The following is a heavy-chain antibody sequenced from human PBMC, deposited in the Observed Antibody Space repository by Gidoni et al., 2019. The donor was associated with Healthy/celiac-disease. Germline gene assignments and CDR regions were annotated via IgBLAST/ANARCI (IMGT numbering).Heavy chain of an antibody. V-gene: IGHV2-70*04. CDR2: IDWDDDK. CDR1: GFSLSTSGMC. CDR3: ARTLHANSGSFDY. Sequence: QVTLKESGPALVKPAQTLTLTCTFSGFSLSTSGMCVSWIRQPPGKALEWLVRIDWDDDKFYSTSLKTRLTISKDTSKNQVVLTMTNMDPVDTGTYYCARTLHANSGSFDYWGQGTLVTVSS. D-gene: IGHD3-22*01. J-gene: IGHJ4*02.